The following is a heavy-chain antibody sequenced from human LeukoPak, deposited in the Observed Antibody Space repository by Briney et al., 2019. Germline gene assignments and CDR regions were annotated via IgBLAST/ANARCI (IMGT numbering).Heavy chain of an antibody. CDR1: GGSISSGDYY. CDR2: IYYSGST. J-gene: IGHJ6*02. V-gene: IGHV4-30-4*01. Sequence: SETLSLTCTVPGGSISSGDYYWSWIRQPPGTGLEWIGYIYYSGSTYYNPSLKSRVTISVDTSKNQFSLKLSSVTAADTAVYYCARDFTDYYGMDVWGQGTTVTVSS. CDR3: ARDFTDYYGMDV.